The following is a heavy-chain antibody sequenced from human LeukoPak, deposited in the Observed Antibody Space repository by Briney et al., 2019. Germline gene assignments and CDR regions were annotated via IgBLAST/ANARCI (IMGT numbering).Heavy chain of an antibody. CDR3: ATAPHGASDCVDV. J-gene: IGHJ6*04. D-gene: IGHD2-21*02. Sequence: PGGSQRLSCAPSGFSLSTYSLNWVRQTPGKGLEWLSYISVSGTIHYADSVKGRFSIPRDNGRNSVSLQMNRLRAGDTGVYFCATAPHGASDCVDVWGRGTTVSVSS. V-gene: IGHV3-48*01. CDR2: ISVSGTI. CDR1: GFSLSTYS.